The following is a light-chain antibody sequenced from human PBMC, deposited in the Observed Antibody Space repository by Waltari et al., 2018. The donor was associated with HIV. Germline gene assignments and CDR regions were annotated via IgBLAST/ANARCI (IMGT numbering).Light chain of an antibody. CDR1: SSNIGAGYN. CDR3: QSHDSSLSGYV. V-gene: IGLV1-40*01. J-gene: IGLJ1*01. Sequence: QSVLTQPPSVSGAPGQRVTIPCTGSSSNIGAGYNVHWYQQLPGTAPKLLTYGNSNRPSGVPDRFSGSKSGTSASLAITGLQAEDEADYYCQSHDSSLSGYVFGTGTKVTVL. CDR2: GNS.